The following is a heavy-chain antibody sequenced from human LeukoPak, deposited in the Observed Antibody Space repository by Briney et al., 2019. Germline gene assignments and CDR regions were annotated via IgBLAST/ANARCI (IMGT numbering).Heavy chain of an antibody. CDR2: INQDGSEK. D-gene: IGHD1-26*01. CDR1: GFSFSDYW. J-gene: IGHJ3*02. Sequence: PGGSLSLSFVASGFSFSDYWMSWVRQAPGKGLEWVANINQDGSEKYFVDSVKGRFTISRDNAKNSLYLQMNSLRPDDPAVYYCARAREKWVAFDIWGQGTMVTVSS. CDR3: ARAREKWVAFDI. V-gene: IGHV3-7*04.